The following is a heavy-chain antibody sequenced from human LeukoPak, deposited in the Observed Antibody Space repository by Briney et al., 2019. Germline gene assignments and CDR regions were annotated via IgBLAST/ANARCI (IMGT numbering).Heavy chain of an antibody. Sequence: SVKVSCKASGGTFSSYAISWVRQAPGQGLEWMGGIIPIFGTANYGQKFQGRVTITADESTSTAYMELSSLRSEDTAVYYCARDGYNWNYHYYYYYMDVWGKGTTVTVSS. CDR2: IIPIFGTA. CDR1: GGTFSSYA. V-gene: IGHV1-69*13. J-gene: IGHJ6*03. CDR3: ARDGYNWNYHYYYYYMDV. D-gene: IGHD1-7*01.